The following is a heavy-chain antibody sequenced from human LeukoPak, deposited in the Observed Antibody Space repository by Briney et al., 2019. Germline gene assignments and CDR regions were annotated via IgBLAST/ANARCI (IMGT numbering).Heavy chain of an antibody. D-gene: IGHD3-9*01. CDR1: GFTFSSYA. J-gene: IGHJ2*01. V-gene: IGHV3-23*01. Sequence: GGSLRLSCAASGFTFSSYAMSWARQAPGKGLEWVSAVSGRGYNTYYADSVKGRFTVSRDNSKNTVFLQMNSLRAEDTAMYFCVRDPGRYHHLLTGYRYWYFDLWGRGTLVTVSS. CDR2: VSGRGYNT. CDR3: VRDPGRYHHLLTGYRYWYFDL.